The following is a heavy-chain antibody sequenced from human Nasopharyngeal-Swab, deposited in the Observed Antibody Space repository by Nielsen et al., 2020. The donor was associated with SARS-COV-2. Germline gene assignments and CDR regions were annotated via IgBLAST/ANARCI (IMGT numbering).Heavy chain of an antibody. V-gene: IGHV4-39*01. CDR1: GDSISSSSYY. J-gene: IGHJ4*02. D-gene: IGHD6-19*01. CDR3: AILSSGWPRRLDY. CDR2: IYYSGSP. Sequence: SETLSLTCTVSGDSISSSSYYWGWIRQPPGKELEWIGNIYYSGSPYYNPSLQSRVTISVDTSKNQFSLRLSSVTAADTAVYYCAILSSGWPRRLDYWGQGTLVTVSS.